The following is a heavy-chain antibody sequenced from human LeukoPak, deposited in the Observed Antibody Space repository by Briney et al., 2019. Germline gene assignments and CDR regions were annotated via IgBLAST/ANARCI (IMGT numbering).Heavy chain of an antibody. J-gene: IGHJ3*02. Sequence: GASVKVSCKASGYTFTSSDINWVRQATGQGLEWMGWMNPNSGNTGYAQKFQGRVTITRNTSISTAYMELSSLRSEDTAVYYCASRINYYGAGSDYKNDAFDIWGQGTMVTVSS. D-gene: IGHD3-10*01. CDR2: MNPNSGNT. CDR1: GYTFTSSD. V-gene: IGHV1-8*03. CDR3: ASRINYYGAGSDYKNDAFDI.